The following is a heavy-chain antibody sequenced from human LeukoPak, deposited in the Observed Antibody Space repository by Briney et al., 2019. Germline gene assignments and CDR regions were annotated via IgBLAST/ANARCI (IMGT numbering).Heavy chain of an antibody. Sequence: SETLSLTCTVSGGSISSYYWSWIRQPPGKGLEWIGYIYYSGSTNYNPSLKSRVTMSVDTSKNQFSLKLSSVTAADTAVYYCARVAVSAGEAFDIWGQGTMVTVSS. D-gene: IGHD2-15*01. CDR1: GGSISSYY. CDR2: IYYSGST. J-gene: IGHJ3*02. V-gene: IGHV4-59*12. CDR3: ARVAVSAGEAFDI.